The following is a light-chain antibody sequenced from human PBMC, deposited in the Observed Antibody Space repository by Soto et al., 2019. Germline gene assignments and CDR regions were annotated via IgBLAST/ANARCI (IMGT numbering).Light chain of an antibody. V-gene: IGKV3-15*01. J-gene: IGKJ1*01. Sequence: EVVMTQSPATLSVSPGQRVTLSCRASQSVSSYLAWYQQKPGQAPRLLIYGASTRATGIPARFSGSGSGTEFTLTISSLQSEDFAVYYCQQYNNWPRTSGQGTKADVK. CDR1: QSVSSY. CDR2: GAS. CDR3: QQYNNWPRT.